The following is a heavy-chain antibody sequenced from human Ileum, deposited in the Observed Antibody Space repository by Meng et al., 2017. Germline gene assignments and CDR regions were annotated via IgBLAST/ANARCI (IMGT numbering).Heavy chain of an antibody. V-gene: IGHV4-34*01. CDR3: ARRIRGGSYLG. CDR1: GDSFTDYY. J-gene: IGHJ4*02. CDR2: IHYNGST. Sequence: QLQLMQWGAGMLKPSETLSLTCNVYGDSFTDYYWNWIRQPPGKGLEWIGEIHYNGSTNYNPSLESRVTISEDTSPKQFSLRLSSVTAADTAVYYCARRIRGGSYLGWGQGTLVTVSS. D-gene: IGHD1-26*01.